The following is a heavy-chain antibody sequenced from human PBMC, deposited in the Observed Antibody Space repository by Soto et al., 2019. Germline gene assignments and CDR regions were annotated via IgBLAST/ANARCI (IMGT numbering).Heavy chain of an antibody. V-gene: IGHV4-39*01. CDR2: VHYSGIT. J-gene: IGHJ5*02. CDR3: VRRAHGYPTNWFDP. Sequence: QLQLQESGPGLVKPSETLSLACSVSGASVSGGTYYWGWIRQPPGKGLEWVGDVHYSGITHYNPSLMSRATISVDTSHNQFSLKLSSVTAADTAVYYCVRRAHGYPTNWFDPWGQGTLVIVSS. D-gene: IGHD3-22*01. CDR1: GASVSGGTYY.